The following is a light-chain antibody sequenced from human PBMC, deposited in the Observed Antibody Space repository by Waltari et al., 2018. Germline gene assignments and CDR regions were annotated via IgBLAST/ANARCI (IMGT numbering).Light chain of an antibody. Sequence: QSVLTQPPSVSAAPGKTVNLPCPGSISNLGIHFVSCYQQSPGPAPKLLISDNYKRPSGIPDRFPGSKSGTSASLGITGLQTGDEADYYCGTWDNSLNGGVFGGGTKLAVL. CDR1: ISNLGIHF. J-gene: IGLJ2*01. V-gene: IGLV1-51*01. CDR3: GTWDNSLNGGV. CDR2: DNY.